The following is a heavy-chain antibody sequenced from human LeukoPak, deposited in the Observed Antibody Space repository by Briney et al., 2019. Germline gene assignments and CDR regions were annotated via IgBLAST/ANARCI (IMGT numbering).Heavy chain of an antibody. Sequence: NSSETLSLTCTVSGGSISSYYWSWIRQPPGKGLEWIGYIYYSGSTNYNPSLKSRVTISVDTSKNQFSLKLSSVTAADTAVYYCASLYGSGSEKNYWGQGTLVTVSS. J-gene: IGHJ4*02. CDR2: IYYSGST. D-gene: IGHD3-10*01. CDR3: ASLYGSGSEKNY. CDR1: GGSISSYY. V-gene: IGHV4-59*01.